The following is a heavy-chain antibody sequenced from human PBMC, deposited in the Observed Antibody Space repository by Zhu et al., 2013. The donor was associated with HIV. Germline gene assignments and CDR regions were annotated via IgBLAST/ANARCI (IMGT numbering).Heavy chain of an antibody. J-gene: IGHJ4*02. V-gene: IGHV5-51*01. CDR2: IYPGDSET. Sequence: EVQLVQSGAEVKKPGESLQISCTGSGYNLLSYWIGWVRQVPGKGLEWMGIIYPGDSETRYSPSFQGQVTISADKSFSTTYLQWSSLKASDSAMYYCARQDGYKPTSYYFDYWGQGTLVTVSS. CDR1: GYNLLSYW. D-gene: IGHD1-1*01. CDR3: ARQDGYKPTSYYFDY.